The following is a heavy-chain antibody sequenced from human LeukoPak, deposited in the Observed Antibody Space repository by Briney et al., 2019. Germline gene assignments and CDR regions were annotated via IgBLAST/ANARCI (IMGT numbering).Heavy chain of an antibody. CDR2: IMPLLGTA. V-gene: IGHV1-69*05. D-gene: IGHD4-17*01. J-gene: IGHJ5*02. Sequence: SVKVSCKTSGGTFNNSAISWVRQAPGQGLEWLGGIMPLLGTAGCAQKFQGRVTITKDESTRTVYLELTSLTSDNTAVYYCARDVHGDYGSGWFDPWGQGTLVSVSS. CDR3: ARDVHGDYGSGWFDP. CDR1: GGTFNNSA.